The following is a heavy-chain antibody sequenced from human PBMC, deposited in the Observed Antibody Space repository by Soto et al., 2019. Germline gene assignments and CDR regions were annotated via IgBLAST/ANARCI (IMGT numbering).Heavy chain of an antibody. Sequence: SETLSLTCTVSGGSISSYYWSWIRQPPGKGLEWIGYIYYSGSTNYNPSLKSRVTISVDTSKNQFSLKLSSVTAADTAVYYCARDHILSGRFGEVYYYYGMDVWGQGTTVTVS. J-gene: IGHJ6*02. D-gene: IGHD3-10*01. CDR3: ARDHILSGRFGEVYYYYGMDV. CDR2: IYYSGST. V-gene: IGHV4-59*01. CDR1: GGSISSYY.